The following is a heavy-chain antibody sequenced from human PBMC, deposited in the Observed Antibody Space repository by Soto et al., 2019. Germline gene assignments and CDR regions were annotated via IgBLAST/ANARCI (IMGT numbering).Heavy chain of an antibody. V-gene: IGHV6-1*01. CDR3: ARGDSSGWSRGGFDY. Sequence: SQTLSLTCAISGDSVSSNSAAWNWIRQSPSRGLEWLGRTYYRSKWYKDYAVSVKSRITINPDTSKKQYSLQLNSVTPEDTAVYYCARGDSSGWSRGGFDYWGQGTLVTVSS. J-gene: IGHJ4*02. CDR2: TYYRSKWYK. CDR1: GDSVSSNSAA. D-gene: IGHD6-19*01.